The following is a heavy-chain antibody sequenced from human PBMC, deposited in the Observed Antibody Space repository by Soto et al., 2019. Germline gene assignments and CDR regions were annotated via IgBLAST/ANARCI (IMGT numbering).Heavy chain of an antibody. CDR2: IIPIFGTA. J-gene: IGHJ4*02. V-gene: IGHV1-69*01. CDR1: GGTFSRHA. Sequence: QAQLVQSGAEVRKPGSSVKVSCKASGGTFSRHAISWVRQAPGQGLEWMGGIIPIFGTANHAQKFQGRVTIIADESTSTVYMQLSSLTSEDTAMFYCARGWGYDSTDYYYAYWGQGTLVIVSS. CDR3: ARGWGYDSTDYYYAY. D-gene: IGHD3-22*01.